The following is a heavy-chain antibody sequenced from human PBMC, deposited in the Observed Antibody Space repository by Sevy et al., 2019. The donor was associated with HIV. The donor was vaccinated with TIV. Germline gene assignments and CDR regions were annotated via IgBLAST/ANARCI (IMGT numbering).Heavy chain of an antibody. CDR1: GFTFSSYS. Sequence: GGSLRLSCAASGFTFSSYSMNWVRQAPGKGLEWVSSISSSSSYIYYADSVKGRFTISRDKAKNSLYLQMNSLRAEDTAVYYCARERGTRVVDYWGQGTLVTVSS. J-gene: IGHJ4*02. D-gene: IGHD1-1*01. V-gene: IGHV3-21*01. CDR2: ISSSSSYI. CDR3: ARERGTRVVDY.